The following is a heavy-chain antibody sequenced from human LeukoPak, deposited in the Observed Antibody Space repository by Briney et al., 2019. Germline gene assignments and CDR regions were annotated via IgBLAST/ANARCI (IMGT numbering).Heavy chain of an antibody. J-gene: IGHJ6*02. CDR2: ISGSGGST. CDR3: AKANSNYVGYYYYGMDV. D-gene: IGHD4-11*01. Sequence: GGSLRLSCAASGFTFSSYAMSWVRQAPGKGLEWVSAISGSGGSTYYAGSVKGRFTISRDNSKNTLYLQMNSLRAEDTAVYYCAKANSNYVGYYYYGMDVWGQGTTVTVSS. CDR1: GFTFSSYA. V-gene: IGHV3-23*01.